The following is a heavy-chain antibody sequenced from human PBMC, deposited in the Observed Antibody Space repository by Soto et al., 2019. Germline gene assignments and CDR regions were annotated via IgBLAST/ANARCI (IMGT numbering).Heavy chain of an antibody. CDR3: ARDPLTYSSGWEFDY. Sequence: GGSLRLSCAASGFTFSSYSMNWVRQAPGKGLEWVSYVSSSSSTIYYADSVKGRFTISRDNAKNSLYLQMNSLRDEDTAVYYCARDPLTYSSGWEFDYWGQGTLVTVSS. D-gene: IGHD6-19*01. CDR2: VSSSSSTI. V-gene: IGHV3-48*02. CDR1: GFTFSSYS. J-gene: IGHJ4*02.